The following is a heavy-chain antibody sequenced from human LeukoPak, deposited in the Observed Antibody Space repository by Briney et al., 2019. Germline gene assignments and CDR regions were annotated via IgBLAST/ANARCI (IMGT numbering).Heavy chain of an antibody. J-gene: IGHJ4*02. V-gene: IGHV3-7*01. CDR1: GFPFSSYW. CDR3: ARDETYDYESNGYLAF. D-gene: IGHD3-22*01. CDR2: IRHDGSET. Sequence: GGSLRLSCAASGFPFSSYWMSWVRQAPGKGLEWVANIRHDGSETYYVDSLRGRFTISRDNAKNLVYLQMSSLRAEDTAIYYCARDETYDYESNGYLAFGGQGPVVTVPS.